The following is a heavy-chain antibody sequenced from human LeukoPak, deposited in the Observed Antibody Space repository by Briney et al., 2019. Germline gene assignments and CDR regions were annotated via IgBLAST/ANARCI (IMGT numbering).Heavy chain of an antibody. Sequence: GGSLRLSCAASGFTFSSYGMHWVRRAPGKGLEWVAVIWYDGSNKYYADSVKGRFTISRDNPKNTLYLQMNSLRAEDTAVYYCARDEYYDILTGYPTGAFDIWGQGTMVTVSS. CDR2: IWYDGSNK. D-gene: IGHD3-9*01. J-gene: IGHJ3*02. V-gene: IGHV3-33*01. CDR3: ARDEYYDILTGYPTGAFDI. CDR1: GFTFSSYG.